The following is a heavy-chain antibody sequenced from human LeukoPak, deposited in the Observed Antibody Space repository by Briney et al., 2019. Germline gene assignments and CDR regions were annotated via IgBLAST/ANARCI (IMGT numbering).Heavy chain of an antibody. Sequence: SETLSLTCSVSGGSISGYYWSWIRQPPGKGLEWIGYIYYSGSTNYNPSLKSRVTISVDTSKNQFSLKLSSVTAADTAVYYCAGRHRDYDFWTNYFDYWGQGTLVTVSS. CDR3: AGRHRDYDFWTNYFDY. CDR2: IYYSGST. D-gene: IGHD3-3*01. CDR1: GGSISGYY. V-gene: IGHV4-59*01. J-gene: IGHJ4*01.